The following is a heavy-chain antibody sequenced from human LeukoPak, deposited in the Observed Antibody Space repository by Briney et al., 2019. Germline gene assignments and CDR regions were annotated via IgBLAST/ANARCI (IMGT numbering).Heavy chain of an antibody. J-gene: IGHJ5*02. CDR3: ARVILTDGSMVRGVIVSDWFDP. Sequence: ASVKVSCKASGYTFTSYGISRVRQAPGQGLEWMGWISAYNGNTNYAQKLQGRVTMTTDTSTSTAYMELRSLRSDDTAVYYCARVILTDGSMVRGVIVSDWFDPWGQGTLVTVSS. CDR1: GYTFTSYG. D-gene: IGHD3-10*01. CDR2: ISAYNGNT. V-gene: IGHV1-18*01.